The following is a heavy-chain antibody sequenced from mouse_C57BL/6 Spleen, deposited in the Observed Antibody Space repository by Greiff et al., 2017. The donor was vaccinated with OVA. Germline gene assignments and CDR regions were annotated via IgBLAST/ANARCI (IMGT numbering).Heavy chain of an antibody. CDR1: GYTFTSYW. J-gene: IGHJ3*01. Sequence: QVQLQQPGTELVKPGASVKLSCKASGYTFTSYWMHWVKQRPGQGLEWIGNINPSNGGTNYNEKFKGKATLTAEKSSSTAYMQLSSLTSEDSAVYFCARTGDYDRAWFAYWGQGTLVTVSA. V-gene: IGHV1-53*01. CDR3: ARTGDYDRAWFAY. D-gene: IGHD2-4*01. CDR2: INPSNGGT.